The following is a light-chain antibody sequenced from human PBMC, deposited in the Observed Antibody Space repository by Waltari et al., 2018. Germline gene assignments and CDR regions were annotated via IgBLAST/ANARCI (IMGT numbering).Light chain of an antibody. CDR3: QQYNNWRT. Sequence: EVLMTQSPATLSVSPGERATLSCRASQSISNNLAWYQQKPGQAPRLLIYGASTRATGVPARFSGSGSGTEFTLTISGLQSEDFAVYYCQQYNNWRTFGQGTKLESK. V-gene: IGKV3-15*01. CDR1: QSISNN. J-gene: IGKJ2*01. CDR2: GAS.